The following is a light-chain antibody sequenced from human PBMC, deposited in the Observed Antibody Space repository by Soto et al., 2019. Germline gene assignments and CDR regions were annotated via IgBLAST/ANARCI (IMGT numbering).Light chain of an antibody. CDR1: QGIGTA. Sequence: QLTQSPSTLSASVGDRVTITCRASQGIGTALAWYHQRPGNSPDLLVYDASTLQSGVPPRFSGSGSETDFSLTISGLQPEDFGHYYCQQFNTKPLTFGGGTRVEIK. CDR2: DAS. J-gene: IGKJ4*01. CDR3: QQFNTKPLT. V-gene: IGKV1-13*02.